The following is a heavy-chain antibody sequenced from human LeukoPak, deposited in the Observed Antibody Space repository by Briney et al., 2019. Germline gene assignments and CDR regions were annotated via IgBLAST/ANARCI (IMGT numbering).Heavy chain of an antibody. D-gene: IGHD3-10*01. CDR2: IIPIFGTA. CDR1: GGTFSSYA. J-gene: IGHJ6*03. V-gene: IGHV1-69*06. Sequence: SVKVSCKASGGTFSSYAISWVRQAPGQGLEWMGGIIPIFGTANYAQKFQGRVTMTEDTSTDTAYMELSSLRSEDTAVYYCATAIYSMVRGVITSYYYYMDVWGKGTAVTVSS. CDR3: ATAIYSMVRGVITSYYYYMDV.